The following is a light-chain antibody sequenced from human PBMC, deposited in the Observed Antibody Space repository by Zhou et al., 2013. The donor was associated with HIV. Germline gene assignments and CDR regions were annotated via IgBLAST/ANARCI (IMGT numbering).Light chain of an antibody. CDR1: SSNIGAGYD. Sequence: QSVLTQPPSVSGAPGQRVTISCTGSSSNIGAGYDVHWYQQFPGTAPKLLVYANTNRPSGVPDRFSGSKSGASASLAITGLQAEDEADYYCQSYDSSLSGSVVFGRRDQADR. J-gene: IGLJ2*01. CDR2: ANT. V-gene: IGLV1-40*01. CDR3: QSYDSSLSGSVV.